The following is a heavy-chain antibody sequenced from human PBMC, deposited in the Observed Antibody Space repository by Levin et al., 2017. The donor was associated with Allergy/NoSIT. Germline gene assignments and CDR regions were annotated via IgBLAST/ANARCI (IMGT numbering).Heavy chain of an antibody. CDR3: AKDGAYSNRAEYFHH. J-gene: IGHJ1*01. V-gene: IGHV3-23*01. CDR2: ISGSGAIT. Sequence: PGGSLRLSCAASGFNFSPYAMSWVRQAPGKGLEWVSFISGSGAITNYTDSVKGRFTISRDNSKKMLYLQMNSLRAEDTAIYYCAKDGAYSNRAEYFHHWGQGTLVTVSS. CDR1: GFNFSPYA. D-gene: IGHD4-11*01.